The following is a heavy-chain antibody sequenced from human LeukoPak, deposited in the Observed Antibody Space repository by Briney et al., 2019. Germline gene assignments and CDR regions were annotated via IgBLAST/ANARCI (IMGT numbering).Heavy chain of an antibody. J-gene: IGHJ5*02. Sequence: PSENLSLTCTVSGGSISTYYWSWIRQPPGKGLDYIGYVYNSGSTNYNPSLKSRLTISVDTSKNQFSLKLTSVTAADTAVYYCARQVHGAAGRFDTWGQGTLVTVAS. D-gene: IGHD6-13*01. CDR2: VYNSGST. V-gene: IGHV4-59*08. CDR1: GGSISTYY. CDR3: ARQVHGAAGRFDT.